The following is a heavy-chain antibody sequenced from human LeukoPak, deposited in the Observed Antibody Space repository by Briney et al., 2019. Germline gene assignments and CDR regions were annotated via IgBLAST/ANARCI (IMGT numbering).Heavy chain of an antibody. CDR1: GYTFTGYY. J-gene: IGHJ5*02. Sequence: ASVKVSCKASGYTFTGYYMHWVRQAPGQGLEWMGWINPNSGGTNYAQKFQGRATMTRDTSISTAYMELSRLRSDDTAVYYCARVGCSSTSCYDGRRWFDPWGQGTLVTVSS. CDR3: ARVGCSSTSCYDGRRWFDP. D-gene: IGHD2-2*01. CDR2: INPNSGGT. V-gene: IGHV1-2*02.